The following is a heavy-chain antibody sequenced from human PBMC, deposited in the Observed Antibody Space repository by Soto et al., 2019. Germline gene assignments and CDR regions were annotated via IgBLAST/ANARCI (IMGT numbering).Heavy chain of an antibody. J-gene: IGHJ6*02. V-gene: IGHV4-59*01. Sequence: QVQLQESGPGLVKPSETLSLTCTVSGGSISSYYWSWIRQPPGKGLEWIGYIYYSGSTNYNPSLKSRVTVSVDTAKNPFSLKLSSVTAADTAVYYCARDHDYSKRRDYYYGMDVWGQGTTVAVSS. CDR3: ARDHDYSKRRDYYYGMDV. D-gene: IGHD4-4*01. CDR2: IYYSGST. CDR1: GGSISSYY.